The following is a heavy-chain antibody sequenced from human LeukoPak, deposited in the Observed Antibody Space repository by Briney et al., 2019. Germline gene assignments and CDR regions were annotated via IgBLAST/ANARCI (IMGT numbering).Heavy chain of an antibody. J-gene: IGHJ3*02. D-gene: IGHD4-17*01. CDR2: TYYRSKWYN. CDR1: GDSVSSNSAA. Sequence: SQTLSLTCAISGDSVSSNSAAWNWIRQSPSRGLEWLGRTYYRSKWYNDYAVSVKSRITINPDTSKNQFSLQLNSVTPEDTAVYYCARDYGDYARGGPASAFDIWGQGTMVTVSS. V-gene: IGHV6-1*01. CDR3: ARDYGDYARGGPASAFDI.